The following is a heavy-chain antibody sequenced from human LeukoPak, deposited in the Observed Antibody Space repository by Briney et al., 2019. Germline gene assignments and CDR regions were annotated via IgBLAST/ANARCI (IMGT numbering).Heavy chain of an antibody. CDR3: ASLHGYGSGRP. V-gene: IGHV4-39*07. CDR2: IYYSGST. CDR1: GGSIRSSSYY. J-gene: IGHJ5*02. D-gene: IGHD3-10*01. Sequence: MSSETLSLTCTVSGGSIRSSSYYWGWIRQPPGKGLEWIGSIYYSGSTYYNPSLKSRVTISVDTSKNQFSLKLSSVTAADTAVYYCASLHGYGSGRPWGQGTLVTVSS.